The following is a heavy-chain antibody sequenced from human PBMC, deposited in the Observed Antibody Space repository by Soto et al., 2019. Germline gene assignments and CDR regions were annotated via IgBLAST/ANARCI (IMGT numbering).Heavy chain of an antibody. CDR3: ARALVDDFWSGYYTGLVGPDYYYYMDV. J-gene: IGHJ6*03. CDR1: GFTFSSYS. CDR2: ISSSSSYI. V-gene: IGHV3-21*01. Sequence: GGSLRLSCAASGFTFSSYSMNWVRQAPGKGLEWVSSISSSSSYIYYADSVKGRFTISRDNAKNSLYLQMNSLRAEDTAVYYCARALVDDFWSGYYTGLVGPDYYYYMDVWGKGTTVTVSS. D-gene: IGHD3-3*01.